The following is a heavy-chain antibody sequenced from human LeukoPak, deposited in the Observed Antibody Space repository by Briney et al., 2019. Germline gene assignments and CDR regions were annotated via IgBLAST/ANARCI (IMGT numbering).Heavy chain of an antibody. Sequence: GGSLRLSCAASGFTFSSYSMNWVRQAPGKGLEWVSSISSSSSYIYYADSVKGRFTISRDNAKNSLYLQMNSLRAEDTAVYYCARDLGIDYGSVDNWGQGALVTVSS. CDR3: ARDLGIDYGSVDN. CDR1: GFTFSSYS. D-gene: IGHD3-10*01. V-gene: IGHV3-21*01. J-gene: IGHJ4*02. CDR2: ISSSSSYI.